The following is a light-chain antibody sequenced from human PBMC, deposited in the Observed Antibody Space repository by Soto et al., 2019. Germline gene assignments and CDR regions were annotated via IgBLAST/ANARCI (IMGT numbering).Light chain of an antibody. CDR2: RNN. CDR3: AAWDDSLV. V-gene: IGLV1-47*01. Sequence: QSVLTQPPSASGTPGQRVTISCSGSSSNIGSNYVYWYQQLPGTAPKLLIYRNNQRPSGVPDRFSGSKSGTSASLAISGLRSEDEADYYCAAWDDSLVFGGGKKLNVL. CDR1: SSNIGSNY. J-gene: IGLJ2*01.